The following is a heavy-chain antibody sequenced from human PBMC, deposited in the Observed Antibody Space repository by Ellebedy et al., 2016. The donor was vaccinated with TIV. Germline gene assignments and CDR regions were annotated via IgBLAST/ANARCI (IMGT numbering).Heavy chain of an antibody. CDR3: ARETNWYYFDF. J-gene: IGHJ4*02. CDR1: GGSFSGYS. V-gene: IGHV4-34*01. Sequence: SETLSLXXAVYGGSFSGYSWNWIRQSPGKGLEWIGEISHSGSTNYNPSLKSRVTMSVDTSKNQFSLKLTSVTAADTAVYYCARETNWYYFDFWGQGSLVTVSS. D-gene: IGHD7-27*01. CDR2: ISHSGST.